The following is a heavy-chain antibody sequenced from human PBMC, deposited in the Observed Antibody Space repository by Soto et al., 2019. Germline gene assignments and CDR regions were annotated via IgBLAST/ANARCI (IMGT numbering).Heavy chain of an antibody. V-gene: IGHV4-30-4*01. CDR1: GGSIRSGDFY. Sequence: QVQLQESGPGLVKPSQTLSITCTVSGGSIRSGDFYWCWIRQPPGKGLEWVGNIFYSGNTHYNPALSSLLSISVDTSKNQFSLKLPSVTVADAAVYYCARASAYTAAGFDYWGQGTLVTVSS. D-gene: IGHD2-15*01. CDR2: IFYSGNT. CDR3: ARASAYTAAGFDY. J-gene: IGHJ4*02.